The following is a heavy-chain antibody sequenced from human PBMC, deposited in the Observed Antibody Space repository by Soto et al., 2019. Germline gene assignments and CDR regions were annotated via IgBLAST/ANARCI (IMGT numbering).Heavy chain of an antibody. D-gene: IGHD3-3*01. Sequence: QVQLVQSGAEVKKPGASVKVSCKASGYTFTGYYMHWVRQAPGQGLEWMGWINPNSGGTNYAQKFKGWVTMTRDTSIRTAYMELSRLRSDDTAVYYCARGAYYDFWSGYREYFQHWGQGTLVTVSS. V-gene: IGHV1-2*04. CDR3: ARGAYYDFWSGYREYFQH. J-gene: IGHJ1*01. CDR2: INPNSGGT. CDR1: GYTFTGYY.